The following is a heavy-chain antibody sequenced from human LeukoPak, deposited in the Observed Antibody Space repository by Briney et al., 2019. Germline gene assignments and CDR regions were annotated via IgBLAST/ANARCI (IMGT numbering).Heavy chain of an antibody. CDR2: IHSGDSNT. CDR1: GYRFSTYW. CDR3: ARTLVGAPEYYFDY. V-gene: IGHV5-51*01. Sequence: GESLKISYVGSGYRFSTYWIAWARQMPGKGLEWMGIIHSGDSNTVYSPSFQGQVTISVDKSISTAYLQWSSLKASDTAMYYCARTLVGAPEYYFDYWGQGTLVTVSS. D-gene: IGHD1-26*01. J-gene: IGHJ4*02.